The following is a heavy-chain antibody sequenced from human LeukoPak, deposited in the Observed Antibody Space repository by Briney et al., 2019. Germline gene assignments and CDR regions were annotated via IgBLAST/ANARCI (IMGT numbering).Heavy chain of an antibody. D-gene: IGHD6-19*01. J-gene: IGHJ4*02. CDR3: ARLGIYSSGWYYFDY. Sequence: PSETLSLTCAVYGGSFSGYYWSWIGQPPGKGLEWIGYIYYSGSTNYNPSLKSRVTISVDTSKNQFSLKLSSVTAADTAVYYCARLGIYSSGWYYFDYWGQGTLVTVSS. V-gene: IGHV4-59*08. CDR1: GGSFSGYY. CDR2: IYYSGST.